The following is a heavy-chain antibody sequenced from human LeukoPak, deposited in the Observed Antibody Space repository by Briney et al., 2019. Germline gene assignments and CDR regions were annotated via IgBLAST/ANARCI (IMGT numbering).Heavy chain of an antibody. V-gene: IGHV3-48*03. CDR3: AKDLYTGSWYYGMDV. CDR1: GFTFSSYE. D-gene: IGHD6-6*01. J-gene: IGHJ6*02. Sequence: GGSLRLSCAASGFTFSSYEMDWVRQAPEKGLEWISYISSSGGYMYADSVKGRFTIPRDNAKNSLSLQMNSLRAEDTAVYYCAKDLYTGSWYYGMDVWGQGTTVTVSS. CDR2: ISSSGGY.